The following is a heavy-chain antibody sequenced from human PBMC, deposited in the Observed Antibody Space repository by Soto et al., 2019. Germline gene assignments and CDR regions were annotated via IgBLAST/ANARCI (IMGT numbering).Heavy chain of an antibody. D-gene: IGHD5-12*01. CDR2: INHSGST. CDR3: ARKYSGQVFVFDI. J-gene: IGHJ3*02. V-gene: IGHV4-34*01. Sequence: SETLSLTCAVYGGSFSGYYWSWIRQPPGKGLEWIGEINHSGSTNYNPSLKSRVTISVDTSKNQFSLKLSSVTAADTAVYYCARKYSGQVFVFDIWGQGKMVTVSS. CDR1: GGSFSGYY.